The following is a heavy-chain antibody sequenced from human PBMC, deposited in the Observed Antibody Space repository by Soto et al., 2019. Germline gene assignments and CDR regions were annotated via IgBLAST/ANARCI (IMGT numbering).Heavy chain of an antibody. D-gene: IGHD5-12*01. Sequence: SETLSLTCTVSGGSISSSSYYWGWIRQPPGKGLEWIGSIYYSGSTYYNPSLKSRVTISVDTSKNQFSLKLSSVTAADTAVYYCARHSTSGEVIVATITGRHYYYMDVWGKGTTVTVSS. CDR3: ARHSTSGEVIVATITGRHYYYMDV. J-gene: IGHJ6*03. CDR1: GGSISSSSYY. CDR2: IYYSGST. V-gene: IGHV4-39*01.